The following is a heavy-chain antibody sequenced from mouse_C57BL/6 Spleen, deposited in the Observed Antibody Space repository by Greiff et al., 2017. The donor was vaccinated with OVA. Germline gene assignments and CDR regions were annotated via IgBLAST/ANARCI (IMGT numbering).Heavy chain of an antibody. D-gene: IGHD1-1*01. V-gene: IGHV3-6*01. J-gene: IGHJ3*01. CDR3: ASGLRWFAY. CDR1: GYSITSGYY. Sequence: EVQRVESGPGLVKPSQSLSLTCSVTGYSITSGYYWNWIRQFPGNKLEWMGYISYDGSNNYNPSLKNRISITRDTSKNQFFLKLNSVTTEDTATYYCASGLRWFAYWGQGTLVTVSA. CDR2: ISYDGSN.